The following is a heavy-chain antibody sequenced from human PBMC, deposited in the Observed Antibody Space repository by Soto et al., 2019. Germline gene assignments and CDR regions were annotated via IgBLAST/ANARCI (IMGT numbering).Heavy chain of an antibody. J-gene: IGHJ4*02. Sequence: GFSVKRSRQAAGYSNTSYAVHWLRQAPGQRLEWMGWINAGNGNTKYSQKFQGRVTITRDTSASTAYMELSSLRSEDTAVYYCARDLGGCPEYWGQGTLVTVSS. CDR2: INAGNGNT. V-gene: IGHV1-3*01. CDR1: GYSNTSYA. CDR3: ARDLGGCPEY.